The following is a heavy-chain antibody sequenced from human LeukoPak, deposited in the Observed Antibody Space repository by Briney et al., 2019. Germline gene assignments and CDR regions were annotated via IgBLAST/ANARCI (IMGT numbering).Heavy chain of an antibody. CDR3: ARYVPVKTETTRASFDS. V-gene: IGHV4-34*04. CDR1: GGSISSYY. D-gene: IGHD1-1*01. Sequence: SKTLSLTCTVSGGSISSYYWSWIRQPPGKGLEWIGEINQSGSTNDNQSLKSRTTMSVNTYNSQFSLNLRSVTAADTAVYYCARYVPVKTETTRASFDSWGEGTLVTVSS. J-gene: IGHJ4*02. CDR2: INQSGST.